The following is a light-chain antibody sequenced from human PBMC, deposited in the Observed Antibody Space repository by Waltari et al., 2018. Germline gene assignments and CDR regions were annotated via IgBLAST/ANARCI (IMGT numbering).Light chain of an antibody. V-gene: IGLV2-23*02. CDR2: EVT. CDR1: SGAVGSYKL. J-gene: IGLJ2*01. Sequence: QSALTQPASVSGSPGQSITISCTGTSGAVGSYKLVSWYQHHPGKAPKLLIYEVTKRPSGVSNRFSGSKSGNTASLTISGLQAEDEADYFCSSYAGGSTYVVFGGGTKLTVL. CDR3: SSYAGGSTYVV.